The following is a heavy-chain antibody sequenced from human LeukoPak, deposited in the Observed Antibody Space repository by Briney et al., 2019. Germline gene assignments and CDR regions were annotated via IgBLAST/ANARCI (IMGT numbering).Heavy chain of an antibody. CDR3: AKVGRADDYYFDY. Sequence: GGSLKLSWGISGLTFSSYAKGWGPQAPGKGLDGVSGIYGSGDSTYYADSVRGRFTISRDNSKNTLYLQMNSLRAEDTAVYYCAKVGRADDYYFDYWGQGTLVTVSS. D-gene: IGHD3-3*01. V-gene: IGHV3-23*01. CDR2: IYGSGDST. CDR1: GLTFSSYA. J-gene: IGHJ4*02.